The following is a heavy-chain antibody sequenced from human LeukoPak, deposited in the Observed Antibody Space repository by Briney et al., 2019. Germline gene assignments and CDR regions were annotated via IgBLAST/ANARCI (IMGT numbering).Heavy chain of an antibody. D-gene: IGHD6-19*01. Sequence: PGGSLRLSCAASGFTYSSYAMTWVRQAPGRGLEWVSSISVTGSSAYYADSVKGRFTISRDNSMNTVDLQMNSLRADDTAVYYCAKDRGSTGWSDYWDQGTLVTVSS. CDR1: GFTYSSYA. J-gene: IGHJ4*02. CDR3: AKDRGSTGWSDY. CDR2: ISVTGSSA. V-gene: IGHV3-23*01.